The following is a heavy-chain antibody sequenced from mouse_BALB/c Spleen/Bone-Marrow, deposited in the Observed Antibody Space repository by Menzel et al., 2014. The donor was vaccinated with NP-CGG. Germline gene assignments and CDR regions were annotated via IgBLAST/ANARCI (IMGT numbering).Heavy chain of an antibody. J-gene: IGHJ3*01. CDR2: IRNKANGYTT. Sequence: EVKVVESGGGLVRPGGSLRLSCATSGFTFTDYYMSWVRQPPGKALEWLGFIRNKANGYTTEYSASVKGRFTISRDNSQSILYLQMNTLRAEDSATYYCARDYGNYVRFAYWGQGTLVTVSA. D-gene: IGHD2-1*01. CDR3: ARDYGNYVRFAY. V-gene: IGHV7-3*02. CDR1: GFTFTDYY.